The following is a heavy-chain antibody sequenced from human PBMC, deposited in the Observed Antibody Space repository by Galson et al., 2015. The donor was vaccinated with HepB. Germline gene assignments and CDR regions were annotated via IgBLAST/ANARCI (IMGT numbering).Heavy chain of an antibody. CDR3: ARGPQRYTIQRQFDY. J-gene: IGHJ4*02. CDR2: INPIFGTA. V-gene: IGHV1-69*13. Sequence: SVKVSCKASGGTFSSYSISWVRQAPGKGLEWMGGINPIFGTANYAQKFQGRVTITADESTNTAYMELGSLRSEDTAVYYCARGPQRYTIQRQFDYWGQGTLVTVSS. CDR1: GGTFSSYS. D-gene: IGHD5-18*01.